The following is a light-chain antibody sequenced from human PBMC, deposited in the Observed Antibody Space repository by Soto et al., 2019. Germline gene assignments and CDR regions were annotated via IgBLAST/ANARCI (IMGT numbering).Light chain of an antibody. CDR3: QQSYSTPT. J-gene: IGKJ2*01. Sequence: DIQMTQCPSSLSASVGGRVTITCRTSQSVSIHVNWYQQTPGKAPILLIYASSSLQSGVPSSFSGSGSGTDFPLTISRLDPEDFATYYCQQSYSTPTFGQGTKVDIK. CDR2: ASS. CDR1: QSVSIH. V-gene: IGKV1-39*01.